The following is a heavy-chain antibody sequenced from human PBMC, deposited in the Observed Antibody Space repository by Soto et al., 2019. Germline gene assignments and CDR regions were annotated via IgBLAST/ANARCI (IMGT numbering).Heavy chain of an antibody. CDR3: AKAAGSGWRLLVYFDY. V-gene: IGHV3-9*01. CDR1: GFTFDDYA. J-gene: IGHJ4*02. Sequence: PGGSLRLSCAASGFTFDDYAMHWVRQAPGKGLEWVSGISWNSGSIGYADSVKGRFTISRDNAKNSLYLQMNSLRAEDTALYYCAKAAGSGWRLLVYFDYWGQGTLVTVSS. CDR2: ISWNSGSI. D-gene: IGHD6-19*01.